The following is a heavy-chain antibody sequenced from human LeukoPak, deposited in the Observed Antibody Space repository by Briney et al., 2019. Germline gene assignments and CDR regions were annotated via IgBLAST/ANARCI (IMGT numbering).Heavy chain of an antibody. CDR3: AKWPGGSSSEE. CDR1: GFTFSSYS. Sequence: GGSLRLSCAASGFTFSSYSMNWVRQAPGKGLEWVSAISGSGGSTYYADSVKGRFTISRDNSKNTLYLQMNSLRAEDTAVYYCAKWPGGSSSEEWGQGTLVTVSS. J-gene: IGHJ4*02. D-gene: IGHD6-6*01. CDR2: ISGSGGST. V-gene: IGHV3-23*01.